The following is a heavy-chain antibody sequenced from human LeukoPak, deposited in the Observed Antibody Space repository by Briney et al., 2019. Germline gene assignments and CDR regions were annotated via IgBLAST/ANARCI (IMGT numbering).Heavy chain of an antibody. J-gene: IGHJ4*02. CDR2: ANLQGST. Sequence: SETLSLTCGVSGGSITQTNYWTRVRQPPGKGLEWIGEANLQGSTNYNPSLMGRVAISVDKSENHVSLQLTSVTAADTAVYYCAREGGPYRPLDYSGQGTLVTVSS. CDR3: AREGGPYRPLDY. V-gene: IGHV4-4*02. CDR1: GGSITQTNY.